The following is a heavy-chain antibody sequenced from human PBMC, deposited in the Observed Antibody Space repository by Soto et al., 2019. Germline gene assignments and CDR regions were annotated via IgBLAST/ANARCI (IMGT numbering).Heavy chain of an antibody. CDR1: GCSISIYY. D-gene: IGHD3-10*01. Sequence: PSETLSLTCTVSGCSISIYYLTWIRQPPGKGLEWIAPFYYTGSADYNPSLKSRITGSVASSRTQFSLRLRSVTAADSAVYYCARALLRGPREYYFGMDVWGQGTMVTVSS. CDR2: FYYTGSA. J-gene: IGHJ6*02. V-gene: IGHV4-59*01. CDR3: ARALLRGPREYYFGMDV.